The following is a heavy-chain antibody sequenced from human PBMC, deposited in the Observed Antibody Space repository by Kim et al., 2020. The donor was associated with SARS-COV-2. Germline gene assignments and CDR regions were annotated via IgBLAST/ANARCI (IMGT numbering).Heavy chain of an antibody. CDR3: ASAGSYGLGWFDP. V-gene: IGHV4-59*11. Sequence: SETLSLTCTVSGGAISSHYWSWIRQPPGKGLEWIGDIYNSGNTKYNPSLKSRVTISVDMSKNEFSLKVKSVTAADTALYYCASAGSYGLGWFDPWGQGTLVSVSS. D-gene: IGHD3-10*01. CDR1: GGAISSHY. J-gene: IGHJ5*02. CDR2: IYNSGNT.